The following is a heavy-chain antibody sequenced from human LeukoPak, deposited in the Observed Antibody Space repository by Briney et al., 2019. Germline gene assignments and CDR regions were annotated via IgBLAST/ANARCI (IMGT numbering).Heavy chain of an antibody. Sequence: SETLSLTCTVSGGSISSYDWSWIRQPPGKGLEWIGYIYYSGSTNYNPSPKNRVTISVDTSKNLFSQKLSSVTAADTAVYYCARTTEGGYTYDYFYYYYMDVWGKGTTVTISS. CDR1: GGSISSYD. CDR3: ARTTEGGYTYDYFYYYYMDV. D-gene: IGHD5-18*01. CDR2: IYYSGST. V-gene: IGHV4-59*01. J-gene: IGHJ6*03.